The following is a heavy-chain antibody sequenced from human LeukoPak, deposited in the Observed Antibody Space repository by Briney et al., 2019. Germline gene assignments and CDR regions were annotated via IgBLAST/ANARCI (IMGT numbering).Heavy chain of an antibody. Sequence: GSSVKVSCKASGGTFSSYAISWVRQVPGQGLEWMGGIIPIFGTANYAQKFQGRVTITTDESTSTAYMELSSLRSEDTAVYYCAGRYNWNYGRPFDPWGQGTLVTVSS. D-gene: IGHD1-7*01. CDR2: IIPIFGTA. V-gene: IGHV1-69*05. CDR1: GGTFSSYA. J-gene: IGHJ5*02. CDR3: AGRYNWNYGRPFDP.